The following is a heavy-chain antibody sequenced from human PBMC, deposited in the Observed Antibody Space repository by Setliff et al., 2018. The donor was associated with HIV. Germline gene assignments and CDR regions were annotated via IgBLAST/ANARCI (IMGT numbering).Heavy chain of an antibody. V-gene: IGHV3-23*01. CDR3: ARDKDEDYGSTSFDY. J-gene: IGHJ4*02. CDR1: GFTFSIYA. Sequence: PGGSLRLSCAASGFTFSIYAMSWVRQAPGKGLEWVSGISGSGGTTNYADSVKGRFTISRDNSKNMVFLQMNSLRAEDTAVYYCARDKDEDYGSTSFDYWGQGILVTVSS. CDR2: ISGSGGTT. D-gene: IGHD4-17*01.